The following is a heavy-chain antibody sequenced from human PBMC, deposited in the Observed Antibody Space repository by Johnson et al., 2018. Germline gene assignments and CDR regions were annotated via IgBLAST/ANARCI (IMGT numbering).Heavy chain of an antibody. J-gene: IGHJ6*02. CDR1: GGSISRYY. CDR3: ASGGMVGEYYGMDV. D-gene: IGHD1-26*01. V-gene: IGHV4-59*01. Sequence: QVQLQESGPGLMKXSETXSLXCTVSGGSISRYYWTWVRQPPGKGLEWVGHIYYPGDTSYNPSLKSRVTISVDTSKNQFSLKLNSLTSADTAVYYCASGGMVGEYYGMDVWGQGTTVTVSS. CDR2: IYYPGDT.